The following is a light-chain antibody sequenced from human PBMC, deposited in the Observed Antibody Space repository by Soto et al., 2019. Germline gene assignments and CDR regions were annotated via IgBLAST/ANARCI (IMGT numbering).Light chain of an antibody. CDR1: QGISSY. V-gene: IGKV1-8*01. CDR2: AAS. Sequence: AIRMTQSPSSLSASTGDRVTITCRASQGISSYLAWYQQKPGKAPKVLIYAASTLQSGVPSRFSGSGSGTDFTLTISRLQSEDFATYYCQQYYSYPLTFGGGTKVEIK. CDR3: QQYYSYPLT. J-gene: IGKJ4*01.